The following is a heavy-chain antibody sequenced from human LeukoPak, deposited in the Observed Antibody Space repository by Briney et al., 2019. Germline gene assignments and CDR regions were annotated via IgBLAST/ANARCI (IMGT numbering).Heavy chain of an antibody. Sequence: ASVKVSCKASGYTFTSYAIQWVRQAPGQRLEWMGWINAGNGNTKYSQKFQGRVTITRDISASTAYMELSSLRSEDTAVYYCARGPLGRNGDYFDYWGQGTLVTVSS. D-gene: IGHD7-27*01. J-gene: IGHJ4*02. V-gene: IGHV1-3*01. CDR1: GYTFTSYA. CDR2: INAGNGNT. CDR3: ARGPLGRNGDYFDY.